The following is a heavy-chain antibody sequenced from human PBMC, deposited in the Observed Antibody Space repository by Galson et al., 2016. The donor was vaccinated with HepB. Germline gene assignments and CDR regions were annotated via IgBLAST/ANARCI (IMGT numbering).Heavy chain of an antibody. CDR2: ISSSGDTI. V-gene: IGHV3-11*04. Sequence: LRLSCAASGFTFTTFYMSWIRQAPGKGLEWISYISSSGDTIYYADSVKGRFTVSRDNAKDSLYLQMNSLRAEDTGVYYCARDMYTTARDYWGQGTLVTVSS. CDR3: ARDMYTTARDY. CDR1: GFTFTTFY. D-gene: IGHD2/OR15-2a*01. J-gene: IGHJ4*02.